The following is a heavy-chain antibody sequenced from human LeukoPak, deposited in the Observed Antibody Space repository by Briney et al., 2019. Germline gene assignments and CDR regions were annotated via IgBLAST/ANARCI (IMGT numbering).Heavy chain of an antibody. D-gene: IGHD3-16*01. CDR3: ASDHRDYDY. CDR1: GGSLSSSSYY. CDR2: IYYSGST. J-gene: IGHJ4*02. Sequence: SETLSLTCTVSGGSLSSSSYYWGWIRPPPGKGLEWIGSIYYSGSTYYNPSLKSRVTISVDTSKNQFSLKLSSVTAADTAVYYCASDHRDYDYWGQGTLVTVSS. V-gene: IGHV4-39*07.